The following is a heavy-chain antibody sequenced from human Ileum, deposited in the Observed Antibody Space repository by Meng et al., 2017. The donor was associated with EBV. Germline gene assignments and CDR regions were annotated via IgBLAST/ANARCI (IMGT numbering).Heavy chain of an antibody. Sequence: QLQRQASGPGLVKPSETLSLTCSVSGDSISNSDHYWNWIRRSPGKGLEWIASIYRSGSSYFDPSLKSRVSLSLDTSKNQFSLKLSSVTAADTALYYCARDPAYPRGLFDSWGQGILVTVSS. CDR2: IYRSGSS. D-gene: IGHD3-10*01. J-gene: IGHJ4*02. CDR1: GDSISNSDHY. CDR3: ARDPAYPRGLFDS. V-gene: IGHV4-39*07.